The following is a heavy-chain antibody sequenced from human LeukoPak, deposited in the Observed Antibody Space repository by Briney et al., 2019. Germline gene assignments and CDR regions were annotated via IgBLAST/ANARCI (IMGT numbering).Heavy chain of an antibody. J-gene: IGHJ6*02. D-gene: IGHD3-9*01. Sequence: SETLSLTCTVSGGSISSYYWSWIRQPPGKGLEWIGYIYYSGSTNYNPSLKSRVTISVDTSKNQFSLKLSSVTAADTAVYYCAGGALLRNFDLGSRLMGEYHYFRMDLWGQGTTVTVSS. CDR1: GGSISSYY. V-gene: IGHV4-59*01. CDR3: AGGALLRNFDLGSRLMGEYHYFRMDL. CDR2: IYYSGST.